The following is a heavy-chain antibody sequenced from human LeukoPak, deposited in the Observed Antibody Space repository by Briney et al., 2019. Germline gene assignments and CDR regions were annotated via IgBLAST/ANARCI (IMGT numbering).Heavy chain of an antibody. CDR3: ARVAAGYSSSWYYGSVVGLGPAYVYYYYMDV. Sequence: PSETLSLTCTVSGDSISSSNSYWGWIRQPPGKGLEWIGNIYSSGSTFYNPSLKSRVTISVDTSKNQFSLKLSSVTAADTAVYYCARVAAGYSSSWYYGSVVGLGPAYVYYYYMDVWGKGTTVTISS. J-gene: IGHJ6*03. V-gene: IGHV4-39*07. D-gene: IGHD6-13*01. CDR1: GDSISSSNSY. CDR2: IYSSGST.